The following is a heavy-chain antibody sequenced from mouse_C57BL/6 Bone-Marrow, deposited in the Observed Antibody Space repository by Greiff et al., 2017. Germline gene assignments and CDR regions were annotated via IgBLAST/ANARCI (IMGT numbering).Heavy chain of an antibody. V-gene: IGHV1-80*01. CDR1: GYAFSSYW. D-gene: IGHD1-1*01. Sequence: QVQLQQSGAELVKPGASVKISCKASGYAFSSYWMNWVKQRPGTGLEWIGQIYPGDGATNYNGQFKGKATLTADKSSSTAYMQLMSLTSEDAAVYFCARWIYYYGSSYWYFEVWGTGTTVTVSS. CDR3: ARWIYYYGSSYWYFEV. CDR2: IYPGDGAT. J-gene: IGHJ1*03.